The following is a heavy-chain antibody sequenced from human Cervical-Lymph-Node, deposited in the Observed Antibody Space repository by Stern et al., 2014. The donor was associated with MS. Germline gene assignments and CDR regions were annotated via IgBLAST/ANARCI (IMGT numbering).Heavy chain of an antibody. CDR2: ITFDGRSK. V-gene: IGHV3-30-3*01. CDR1: GFIFSGYA. D-gene: IGHD3-9*01. Sequence: VQLVESGGGVVQPGRSLRLSCAASGFIFSGYAMHWVRQAPGEGLEWVALITFDGRSKYYADSVKGRFSISRDQSTSTVYLHMNSLRIEDTAVYYCARERTGYYIQDWGQGTLVTVSS. CDR3: ARERTGYYIQD. J-gene: IGHJ4*02.